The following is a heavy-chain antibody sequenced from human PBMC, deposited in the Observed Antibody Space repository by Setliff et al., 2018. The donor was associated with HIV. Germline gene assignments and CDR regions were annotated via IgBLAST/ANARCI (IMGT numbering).Heavy chain of an antibody. Sequence: ASVKVSCKASGYTFTTYAIHWVRQAPGQRLEWMGWINAGNGVTKFSQKFQDRVTITRDTSANTAYLELTSLRSEDTAVYYCARGPFRAHPLGGYPDYWGQGTRVTVSS. CDR3: ARGPFRAHPLGGYPDY. CDR2: INAGNGVT. D-gene: IGHD3-16*02. CDR1: GYTFTTYA. J-gene: IGHJ4*02. V-gene: IGHV1-3*01.